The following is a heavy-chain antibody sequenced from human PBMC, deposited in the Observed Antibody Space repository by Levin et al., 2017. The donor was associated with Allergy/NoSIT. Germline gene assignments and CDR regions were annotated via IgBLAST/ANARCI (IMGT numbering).Heavy chain of an antibody. V-gene: IGHV4-31*03. D-gene: IGHD4-23*01. CDR3: AREVYGGKLPYFDY. J-gene: IGHJ4*02. CDR1: GGSISSGGYY. CDR2: IYYSGST. Sequence: SETLSLTCTVSGGSISSGGYYWSWIRQHPGKGLEWIGYIYYSGSTYYNPSLKSRVTISVDTSKNQFSLKLSSVTAADTAVYYCAREVYGGKLPYFDYWGQGTLVTVSS.